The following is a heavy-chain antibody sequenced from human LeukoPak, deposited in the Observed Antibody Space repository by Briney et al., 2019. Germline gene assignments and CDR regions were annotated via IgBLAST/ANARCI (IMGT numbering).Heavy chain of an antibody. Sequence: GESLKISCKGSGYSFTSYWIGWVRQMPGKGLEWMGIIYPGDSDTRYSPSFQGQVTISADKSISTAYLQWSSLEASDTAMYYCARHCSGGSCYSGSEAFDIWGQGTMVTVSS. CDR1: GYSFTSYW. CDR3: ARHCSGGSCYSGSEAFDI. V-gene: IGHV5-51*01. J-gene: IGHJ3*02. D-gene: IGHD2-15*01. CDR2: IYPGDSDT.